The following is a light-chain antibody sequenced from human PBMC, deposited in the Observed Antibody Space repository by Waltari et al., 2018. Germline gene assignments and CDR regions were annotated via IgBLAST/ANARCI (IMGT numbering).Light chain of an antibody. Sequence: QSVLTQPPSASGTPGQRVTISCSGSSSNIGSTPVNWYQQLPGTAPRLLIYSNNQRPSGVPDRFSGSKSGTSASLAISGLQSEDEADYYCAAWDDRLSAYVFGTGTKVTVL. CDR1: SSNIGSTP. J-gene: IGLJ1*01. CDR3: AAWDDRLSAYV. CDR2: SNN. V-gene: IGLV1-44*01.